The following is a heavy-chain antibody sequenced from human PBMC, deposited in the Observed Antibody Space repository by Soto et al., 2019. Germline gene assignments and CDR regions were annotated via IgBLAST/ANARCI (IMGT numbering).Heavy chain of an antibody. CDR3: AKARDQPWVRLPFDY. J-gene: IGHJ4*02. Sequence: EVQLLESGGGLVQPGGSLRLSCVGSGFFFSSYTMTWVRQAPGKRLEWVSSFSATSENTYYEDSVRGRFTISRDNSKNTLFLQMNSLTAEDTAMYYCAKARDQPWVRLPFDYWGQGILVIGSS. CDR1: GFFFSSYT. CDR2: FSATSENT. D-gene: IGHD2-2*01. V-gene: IGHV3-23*01.